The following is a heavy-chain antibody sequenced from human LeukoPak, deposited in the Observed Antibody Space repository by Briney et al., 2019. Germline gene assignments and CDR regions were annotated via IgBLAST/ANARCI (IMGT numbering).Heavy chain of an antibody. V-gene: IGHV3-21*01. Sequence: GGSLRLSCAASGFTFSSYSMNWVRQAPGKGLEWVSSISSSSRYIYYADSVKGRFTISRDNGKNSLYLQMNSLRAEDTAVYYCARDRSSSSTAYFHHWGQGTLVTVSS. D-gene: IGHD6-6*01. J-gene: IGHJ1*01. CDR2: ISSSSRYI. CDR1: GFTFSSYS. CDR3: ARDRSSSSTAYFHH.